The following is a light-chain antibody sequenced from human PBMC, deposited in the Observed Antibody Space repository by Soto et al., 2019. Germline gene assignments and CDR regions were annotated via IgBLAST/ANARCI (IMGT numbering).Light chain of an antibody. V-gene: IGKV1D-12*01. CDR1: QGIAGW. J-gene: IGKJ1*01. Sequence: DVEMIHSPSSVSAWVRDRVTVNGGASQGIAGWLAWYQQKPGQAPQLLFYGPSSLHTGVPSRFSGIGSGTEFTLTICGLQPEDVATYYCQQYNSYSPPFGQGTKVDI. CDR2: GPS. CDR3: QQYNSYSPP.